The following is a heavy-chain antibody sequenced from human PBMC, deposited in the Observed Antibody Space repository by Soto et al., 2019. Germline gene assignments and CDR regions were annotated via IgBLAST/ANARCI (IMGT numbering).Heavy chain of an antibody. V-gene: IGHV4-59*01. J-gene: IGHJ3*02. D-gene: IGHD3-3*01. CDR1: GGSISSYY. Sequence: SETLSLTCTVSGGSISSYYWSSIRQPPGKGLEWIGYIYYSGSTNYNPSLKSRVTISVDTSKNQFSLKLSSVTAADTAVYYCARSGNDAFDIWGQGTMVTVSS. CDR3: ARSGNDAFDI. CDR2: IYYSGST.